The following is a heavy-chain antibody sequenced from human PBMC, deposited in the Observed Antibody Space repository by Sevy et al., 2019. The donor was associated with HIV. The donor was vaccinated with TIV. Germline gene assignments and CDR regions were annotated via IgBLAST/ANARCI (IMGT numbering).Heavy chain of an antibody. D-gene: IGHD2-21*02. J-gene: IGHJ4*02. Sequence: GGFLRLSCAASGFNFNIYSMNWVRQAPGKGLEWVSSISGSSSYILYADSVKGRFTISRDNAKNSLYLQMNSLRAEHTAVYYCARGTGDTRADCFDYWGQGTQVTVSS. CDR3: ARGTGDTRADCFDY. V-gene: IGHV3-21*04. CDR2: ISGSSSYI. CDR1: GFNFNIYS.